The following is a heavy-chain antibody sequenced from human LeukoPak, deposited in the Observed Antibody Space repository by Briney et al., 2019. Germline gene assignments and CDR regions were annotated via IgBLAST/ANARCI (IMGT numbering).Heavy chain of an antibody. D-gene: IGHD3-10*01. V-gene: IGHV3-23*01. J-gene: IGHJ4*02. CDR1: GFTFSNAW. Sequence: GGSLRLSCAASGFTFSNAWMSWVRQAPGKGLEWVSAISSSGGSTFHADSVKGRFTISRDNSKNTLYLQMNSLKAEDTAVYYCAKDRGRYYGSGSSDYWGQGTLVTVSS. CDR3: AKDRGRYYGSGSSDY. CDR2: ISSSGGST.